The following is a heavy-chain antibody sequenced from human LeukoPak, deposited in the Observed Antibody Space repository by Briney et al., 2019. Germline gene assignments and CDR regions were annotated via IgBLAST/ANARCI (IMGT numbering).Heavy chain of an antibody. D-gene: IGHD1-26*01. V-gene: IGHV3-66*01. CDR3: ARVLYSGSYYFDS. CDR1: GFTVSSNY. Sequence: GGSLRLSCAASGFTVSSNYMSWVRQAPGKGLEWVSVIYSGGSTYYADSVKGRFTISRDKSKNTLYLQMNSLRVEDTAVYYCARVLYSGSYYFDSWGQGTLVTVSS. CDR2: IYSGGST. J-gene: IGHJ4*02.